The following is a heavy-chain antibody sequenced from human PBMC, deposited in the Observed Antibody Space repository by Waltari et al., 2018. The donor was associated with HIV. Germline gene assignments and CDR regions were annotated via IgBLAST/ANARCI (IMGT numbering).Heavy chain of an antibody. CDR2: ISSSGTFT. CDR1: GFTFDSSR. V-gene: IGHV3-21*01. D-gene: IGHD6-13*01. CDR3: ARDSRDNSWSLNFFDP. J-gene: IGHJ5*02. Sequence: EVQLVESGGGTVKPGGSLRLSCRASGFTFDSSRLNWVRQAPGKGLEWISSISSSGTFTHYADSVKGRFTISRDNANKSVYLQMNSLRAEDTAVYYCARDSRDNSWSLNFFDPWGQGTLVTVSS.